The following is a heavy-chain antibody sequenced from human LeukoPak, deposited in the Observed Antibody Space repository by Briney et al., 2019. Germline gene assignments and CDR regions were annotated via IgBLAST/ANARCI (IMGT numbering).Heavy chain of an antibody. D-gene: IGHD3-22*01. CDR3: ARHLYDSSGYYFDY. Sequence: SETLSLTCTVSGGSISSYYWSWNRQPPGKGLEWIGYIYTSGSTNYNPSLKSRVTISVDTSKNQFSLKLSSVTAADTAVYYCARHLYDSSGYYFDYWGQGTLVTVSS. CDR1: GGSISSYY. CDR2: IYTSGST. V-gene: IGHV4-4*09. J-gene: IGHJ4*02.